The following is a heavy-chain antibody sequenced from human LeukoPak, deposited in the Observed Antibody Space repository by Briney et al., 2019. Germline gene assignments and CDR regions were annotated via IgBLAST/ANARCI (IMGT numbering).Heavy chain of an antibody. D-gene: IGHD3-3*01. J-gene: IGHJ6*03. CDR1: GGSISSYY. CDR2: IYYSGST. V-gene: IGHV4-59*01. Sequence: SETLSLTCTVSGGSISSYYWSWIRQPPGKGLEWIGYIYYSGSTNYNPPLKSRVTISVDTSKNQFSLKLSSVTAADTAVYYCARGSYYDFWSGYGKGSDYYYYMDVWGKGTTVTVSS. CDR3: ARGSYYDFWSGYGKGSDYYYYMDV.